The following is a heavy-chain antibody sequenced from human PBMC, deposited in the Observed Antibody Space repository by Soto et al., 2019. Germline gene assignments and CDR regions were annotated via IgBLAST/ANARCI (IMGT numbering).Heavy chain of an antibody. CDR3: AKDRLVGRYYYYYGMDV. V-gene: IGHV3-30*18. J-gene: IGHJ6*02. CDR2: ISYDGSNK. D-gene: IGHD2-15*01. CDR1: GFTFISYG. Sequence: GWSLRLSCAASGFTFISYGMHWVRQAPGKGLEWVAVISYDGSNKYYADSVKGRFTISRDNSKNTLYLQMNSLRAEDTAVYYCAKDRLVGRYYYYYGMDVWGQGTTVTVSS.